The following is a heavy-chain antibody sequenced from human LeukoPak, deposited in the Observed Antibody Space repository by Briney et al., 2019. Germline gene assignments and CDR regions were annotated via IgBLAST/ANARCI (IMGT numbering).Heavy chain of an antibody. CDR2: INHSGSI. Sequence: SETLSLTCAVYGGSFSGYYWSWIRQPPGKGLEWIGEINHSGSINYNPSLKSRVTISVDTSKNQFSLKLSSVTAADTAVYYCAISWSYYNNFDYWGQGTLDTVSS. D-gene: IGHD3-10*01. J-gene: IGHJ4*02. CDR3: AISWSYYNNFDY. V-gene: IGHV4-34*01. CDR1: GGSFSGYY.